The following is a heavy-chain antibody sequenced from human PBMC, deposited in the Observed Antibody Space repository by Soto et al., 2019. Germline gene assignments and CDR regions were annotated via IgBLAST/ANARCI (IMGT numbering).Heavy chain of an antibody. CDR3: ATCRSFRLVGVPLDS. V-gene: IGHV4-38-2*01. Sequence: SETLSLTCGVSGFSIQTSYFWGWIRQPPGKGLEWIGLISHSGRAISHPSFASRATISLDTTNNAFSLTLKSVTAADTAVYYCATCRSFRLVGVPLDSWGPGPLVTVSA. D-gene: IGHD3-16*02. J-gene: IGHJ4*02. CDR1: GFSIQTSYF. CDR2: ISHSGRA.